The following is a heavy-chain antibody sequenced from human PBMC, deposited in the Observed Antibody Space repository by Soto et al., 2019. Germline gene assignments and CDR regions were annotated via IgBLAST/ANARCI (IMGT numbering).Heavy chain of an antibody. CDR1: GDSVSSNSAA. D-gene: IGHD6-6*01. CDR3: ARGYSSSSKLGYYYYGMDV. V-gene: IGHV6-1*01. Sequence: PSQTLSLTCAISGDSVSSNSAAWNWIRQSPSRGLEWLGRTYYRSKWYNDYAVSVKSRITINPDTSKNQFSLQLNSVTPEDTAVYYCARGYSSSSKLGYYYYGMDVWGQGTTVTVSS. J-gene: IGHJ6*02. CDR2: TYYRSKWYN.